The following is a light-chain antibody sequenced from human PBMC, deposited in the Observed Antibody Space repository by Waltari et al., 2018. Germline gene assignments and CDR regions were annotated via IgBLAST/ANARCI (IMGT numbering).Light chain of an antibody. V-gene: IGKV3-20*01. CDR2: NIF. CDR3: QHYVRLPAT. CDR1: QSVGRS. Sequence: EIVLTQSPAILSLSPGEAAILSCRASQSVGRSLAWYQQKPGQAPRLLIYNIFNRATGIPDRFSGSGSGTDFTLTISRLEPDDFVVYYCQHYVRLPATFGQGTKVEIK. J-gene: IGKJ1*01.